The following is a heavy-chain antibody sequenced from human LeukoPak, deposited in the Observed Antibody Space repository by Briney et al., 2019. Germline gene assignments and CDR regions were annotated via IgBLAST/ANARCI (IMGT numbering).Heavy chain of an antibody. CDR1: GCSFSSYA. CDR3: ANCPPAHHDY. D-gene: IGHD2-2*01. Sequence: GGSLRLSCAASGCSFSSYAMSWVRQAPGKGLEWVSAIRGSGGSTYYADSVKGRFTISRDNSKNTLYLQMNSLRAEDTAVYYWANCPPAHHDYWGQGTLVTVSS. CDR2: IRGSGGST. J-gene: IGHJ4*02. V-gene: IGHV3-23*01.